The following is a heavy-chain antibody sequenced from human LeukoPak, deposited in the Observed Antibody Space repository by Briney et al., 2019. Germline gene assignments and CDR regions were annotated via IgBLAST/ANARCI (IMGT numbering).Heavy chain of an antibody. V-gene: IGHV4-38-2*02. D-gene: IGHD6-6*01. CDR1: GDSISSDYY. CDR2: IYHTGRS. J-gene: IGHJ4*02. CDR3: ARGYSSSPYY. Sequence: KASETLSLTCTVSGDSISSDYYWGWIRQPPGKGLEWIGSIYHTGRSYYKPSLKSRVTISVDTSKNRFSLNLNSVTAADTAVYYCARGYSSSPYYWGQGTLVTVSS.